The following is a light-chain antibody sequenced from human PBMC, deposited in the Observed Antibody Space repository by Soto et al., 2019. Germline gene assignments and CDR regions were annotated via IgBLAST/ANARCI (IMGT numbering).Light chain of an antibody. J-gene: IGLJ1*01. V-gene: IGLV2-14*03. CDR2: QVS. Sequence: QSVLTQPGSVSGSPGQSMTTSCTGSSSDVGGYHYVSWYQQHPGKAPKLIIYQVSHRPSGVSDRFSGSKSGNTASLTISGLQGEDEATYYCSSFTSTHTYVFGTGTKVTVL. CDR3: SSFTSTHTYV. CDR1: SSDVGGYHY.